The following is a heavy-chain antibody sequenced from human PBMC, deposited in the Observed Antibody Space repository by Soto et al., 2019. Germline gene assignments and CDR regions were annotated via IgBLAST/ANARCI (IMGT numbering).Heavy chain of an antibody. CDR2: IYWNEDK. V-gene: IGHV2-5*01. CDR3: AHLNTRGYYFDY. Sequence: GSGPTLVNPTQTLTLTCTFSAFSLSTNGVGVGWIRQPPGKPLEWLAVIYWNEDKRYSRSLKSRLSITKDTSKNQVVLTMTNMDPVDTATYFCAHLNTRGYYFDYWGQGALVTVSS. J-gene: IGHJ4*02. CDR1: AFSLSTNGVG.